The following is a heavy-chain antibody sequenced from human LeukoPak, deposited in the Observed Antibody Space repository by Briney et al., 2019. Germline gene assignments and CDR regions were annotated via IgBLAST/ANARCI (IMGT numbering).Heavy chain of an antibody. J-gene: IGHJ4*02. D-gene: IGHD1-14*01. CDR3: ASGSSGSLTGY. CDR2: IRSDGSVT. CDR1: GFTFSSYW. Sequence: GGSLRLSCAASGFTFSSYWIHWVRQASGKGLVWVSRIRSDGSVTSYADSVKGRFTISRDNAKSALYLQMNSLRAEDTAVYYCASGSSGSLTGYWGQGTLVTASS. V-gene: IGHV3-74*01.